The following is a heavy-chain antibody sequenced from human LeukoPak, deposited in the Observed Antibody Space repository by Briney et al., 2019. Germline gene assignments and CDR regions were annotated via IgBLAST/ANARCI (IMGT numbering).Heavy chain of an antibody. Sequence: PGRSLRLSCATPVPTVSINYMSWFRQSPGKALRWVGVIYSGGSTYYADSVKGRFPISRDNSKNTLSLQMNSLRAEDTAVYYCARVNRQQLATYYYYYMDVWGKGTTVTVSS. CDR2: IYSGGST. D-gene: IGHD6-13*01. CDR1: VPTVSINY. V-gene: IGHV3-53*01. CDR3: ARVNRQQLATYYYYYMDV. J-gene: IGHJ6*03.